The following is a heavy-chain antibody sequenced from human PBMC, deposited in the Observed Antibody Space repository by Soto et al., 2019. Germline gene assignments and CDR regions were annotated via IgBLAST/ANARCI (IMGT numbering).Heavy chain of an antibody. D-gene: IGHD4-17*01. V-gene: IGHV3-33*01. CDR1: GFTFSNYG. CDR2: IWHDASNE. Sequence: QVQLVESGGGVVQPGGSLRLSCEASGFTFSNYGMHWVRQAPGKGLEWVAGIWHDASNEYYADSVEGRSTISRDNPKNMLYLQMNSLRAEDTAVYYCARNVPVTALGYWGQGSLVTVSS. CDR3: ARNVPVTALGY. J-gene: IGHJ4*02.